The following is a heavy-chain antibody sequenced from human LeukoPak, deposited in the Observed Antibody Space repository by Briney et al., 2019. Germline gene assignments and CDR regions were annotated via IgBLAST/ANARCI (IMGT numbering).Heavy chain of an antibody. J-gene: IGHJ3*02. D-gene: IGHD3-22*01. CDR3: ARGRRYYDSSGYYPDAFDI. CDR1: GYTFTSYY. Sequence: ASVKVSCKASGYTFTSYYMHWVRQAPGQGLEWMGIINPSGGSTSYAQKFQGRATMTRDMSTSTVYMELSSLRSEDTAVYYCARGRRYYDSSGYYPDAFDIWGQGTMVTVSS. CDR2: INPSGGST. V-gene: IGHV1-46*01.